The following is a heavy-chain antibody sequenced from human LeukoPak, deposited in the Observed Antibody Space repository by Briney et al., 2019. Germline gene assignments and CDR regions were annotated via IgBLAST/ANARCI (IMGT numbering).Heavy chain of an antibody. CDR2: ISPDSGGT. CDR1: GYTFTGYY. D-gene: IGHD3-10*01. V-gene: IGHV1-2*02. J-gene: IGHJ4*02. CDR3: ARMYYYGSGSYSASDY. Sequence: WASVKVSCKASGYTFTGYYVHWVRQAPGQGLEWMGWISPDSGGTNYAQKFQGRVTMTRDSSISTAYMELSRLRSDDMAVYYCARMYYYGSGSYSASDYWGQGTLVTVSS.